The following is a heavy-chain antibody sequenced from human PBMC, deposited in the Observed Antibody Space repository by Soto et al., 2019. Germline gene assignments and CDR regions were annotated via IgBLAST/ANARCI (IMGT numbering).Heavy chain of an antibody. J-gene: IGHJ6*02. CDR1: GFPFWHYG. CDR3: ARERDGGCFHMEV. V-gene: IGHV3-33*01. CDR2: IWSDGKKE. Sequence: QVQLVESGGGVVQPGRSLRLSCVGSGFPFWHYGMHWVRQAPGKGLEWVAVIWSDGKKESYADFVKGWFDISRYNFKDTLYLQVNCLRADDTAVYYCARERDGGCFHMEVWGQWTTVTVSS. D-gene: IGHD6-19*01.